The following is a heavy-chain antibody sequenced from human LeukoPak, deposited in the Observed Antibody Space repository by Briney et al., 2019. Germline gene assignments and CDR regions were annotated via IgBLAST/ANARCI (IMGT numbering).Heavy chain of an antibody. J-gene: IGHJ4*02. D-gene: IGHD1-26*01. CDR3: AREGWELDYFDY. CDR1: GYTFTSYA. Sequence: EASVKVSCTASGYTFTSYAMHWVRQAPGQRLEWMGWINAGNGNTKYSQKFQGRVTITRDTSASTAYMELSSLRSEDTAVYYCAREGWELDYFDYWGQGTLVTVSS. V-gene: IGHV1-3*01. CDR2: INAGNGNT.